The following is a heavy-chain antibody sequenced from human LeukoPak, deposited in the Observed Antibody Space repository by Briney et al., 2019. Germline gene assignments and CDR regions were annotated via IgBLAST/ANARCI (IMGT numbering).Heavy chain of an antibody. D-gene: IGHD2-2*01. CDR2: IYSGGST. V-gene: IGHV3-53*01. CDR3: AKSTPNYYMDV. CDR1: GFTVSSNY. Sequence: GGSLRLSCAASGFTVSSNYMSWVRQAPGKGLEWVSVIYSGGSTYYADSVKGRFTISRDNSKNTLYLQMNSLRAEDTAVYYCAKSTPNYYMDVWGKGTTVTISS. J-gene: IGHJ6*03.